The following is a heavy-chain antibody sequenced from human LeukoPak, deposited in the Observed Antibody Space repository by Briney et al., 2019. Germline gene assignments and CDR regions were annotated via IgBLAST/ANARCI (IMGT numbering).Heavy chain of an antibody. CDR2: ISYDGSNK. J-gene: IGHJ4*02. CDR1: GFTFSSYA. CDR3: ARDIGGGTAMAPIDY. Sequence: GGSLRLSCAASGFTFSSYAMHWVRQAPGKGLEWVAVISYDGSNKYYADSVKGRFTISRDNSKNTLYLQMNSLRAEDTAVYYCARDIGGGTAMAPIDYWGQGTLGTVSS. V-gene: IGHV3-30-3*01. D-gene: IGHD5-18*01.